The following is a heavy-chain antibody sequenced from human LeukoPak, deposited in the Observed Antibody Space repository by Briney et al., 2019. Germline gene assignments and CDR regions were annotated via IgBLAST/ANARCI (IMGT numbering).Heavy chain of an antibody. V-gene: IGHV3-20*04. D-gene: IGHD1-26*01. Sequence: VGSLRLSCAASGFTFDDYGMSWVRQAPGKGLEWVSGINWNGGSTGYADSVKGRFTISRDNAKNSLYLQMNSLRAEDTALYYCARGGATVKACDIWGQETMVTVSS. CDR1: GFTFDDYG. CDR3: ARGGATVKACDI. J-gene: IGHJ3*02. CDR2: INWNGGST.